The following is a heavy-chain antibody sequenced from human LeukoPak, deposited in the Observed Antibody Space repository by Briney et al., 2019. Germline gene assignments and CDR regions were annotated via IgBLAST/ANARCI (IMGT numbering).Heavy chain of an antibody. D-gene: IGHD6-19*01. Sequence: GGSLRLSCAASGLIFSNWVRQAPGKGLEWVANMEYDGSEKHYSDSVKGRFTISRDNAKNSLFLQMNSLRVEDTAVYYCVTSGWSDWGQGTLVTVPS. CDR2: MEYDGSEK. V-gene: IGHV3-7*01. CDR3: VTSGWSD. CDR1: GLIFSN. J-gene: IGHJ4*02.